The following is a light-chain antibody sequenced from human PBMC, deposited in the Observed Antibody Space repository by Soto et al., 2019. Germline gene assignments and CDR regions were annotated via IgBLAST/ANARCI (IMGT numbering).Light chain of an antibody. CDR1: QSVGSTY. J-gene: IGKJ3*01. Sequence: EIVLTRSPGTLSLSPGERATLSCRASQSVGSTYLAWYQQKPGQAPRLLIYGASSRATGIPDRFSGSGSGTDFTLTISRLEPEDFAVYYCQQYGSSPITFGPGTKVDIK. V-gene: IGKV3-20*01. CDR3: QQYGSSPIT. CDR2: GAS.